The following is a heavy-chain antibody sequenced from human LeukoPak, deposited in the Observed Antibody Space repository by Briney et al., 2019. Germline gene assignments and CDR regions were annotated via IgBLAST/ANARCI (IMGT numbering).Heavy chain of an antibody. J-gene: IGHJ4*02. CDR1: GFTVSSNY. V-gene: IGHV3-53*01. CDR2: IYSGGST. D-gene: IGHD6-13*01. Sequence: PGGSLRLSCAASGFTVSSNYMSWVRQAPGKGLEWVSVIYSGGSTYYADSVKGQFTISRDNSKNTLYLQMNSLRAEDTAVYYCARRLYSSSWSSFDYWGQGTLVTVSS. CDR3: ARRLYSSSWSSFDY.